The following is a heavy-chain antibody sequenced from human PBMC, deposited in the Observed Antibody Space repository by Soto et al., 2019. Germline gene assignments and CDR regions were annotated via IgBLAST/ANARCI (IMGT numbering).Heavy chain of an antibody. D-gene: IGHD3-3*01. V-gene: IGHV4-39*01. J-gene: IGHJ4*02. CDR2: IYYSGST. Sequence: QLQLQESGPGLVKPSETLSLTCTVSGGSISSSSYYWGWIRQPPGKGLEWIGSIYYSGSTYYNPSLTSRVTISAATSKNQFSLKLSSVTAADTAVYYCAVHLHRITISRGWGQGTLVTVSS. CDR1: GGSISSSSYY. CDR3: AVHLHRITISRG.